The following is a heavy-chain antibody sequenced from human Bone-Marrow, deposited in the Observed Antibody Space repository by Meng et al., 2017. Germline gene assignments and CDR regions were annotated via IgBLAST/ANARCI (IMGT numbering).Heavy chain of an antibody. CDR3: ARDGRYYYDSSGYYLN. Sequence: GESLKISCAASGFTFSSYAMSWVRQAPGKGLEWVSAISGSGGSTYYADSVKGRFTISRDNSKNTLYLQMNSLRAEDTAVYYCARDGRYYYDSSGYYLNWGQGTLVTVSS. CDR2: ISGSGGST. V-gene: IGHV3-23*01. J-gene: IGHJ4*02. D-gene: IGHD3-22*01. CDR1: GFTFSSYA.